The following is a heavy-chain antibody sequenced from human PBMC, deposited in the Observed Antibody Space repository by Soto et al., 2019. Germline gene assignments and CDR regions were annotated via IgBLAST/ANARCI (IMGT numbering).Heavy chain of an antibody. CDR3: AKEGIAVVPGDWFDP. CDR1: GGTFSSYA. D-gene: IGHD3-22*01. CDR2: IIPIFGTA. V-gene: IGHV1-69*13. Sequence: SVKVSCKASGGTFSSYAISWVRQAPGQGLEWMGGIIPIFGTANYAQKFQGRVTITADESTSTAYMELSSLRSEDTAVYYCAKEGIAVVPGDWFDPWGQGTLVTVSS. J-gene: IGHJ5*02.